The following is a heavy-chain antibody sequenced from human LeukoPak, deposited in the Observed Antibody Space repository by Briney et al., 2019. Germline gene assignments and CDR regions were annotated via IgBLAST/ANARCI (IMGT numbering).Heavy chain of an antibody. D-gene: IGHD6-6*01. Sequence: PSETLSLTCTVSGGSISGSSYYWGGIRQPPGKGLEWIGEINHSGSTNYNPSLKSRVTISVDTSKNQFSLKLSSVTAADTAVYYCAREEAWSSSSLGGFDPWGQGTLVTVSS. CDR3: AREEAWSSSSLGGFDP. CDR2: INHSGST. V-gene: IGHV4-39*07. J-gene: IGHJ5*02. CDR1: GGSISGSSYY.